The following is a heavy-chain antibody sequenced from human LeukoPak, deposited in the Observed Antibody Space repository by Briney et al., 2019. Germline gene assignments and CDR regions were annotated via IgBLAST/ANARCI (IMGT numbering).Heavy chain of an antibody. CDR2: INPNSGGT. CDR1: GYTFTGYY. V-gene: IGHV1-2*06. Sequence: GASVKVSCKASGYTFTGYYMHWVRQAPGQGLEWMGRINPNSGGTNYAQKLQGRVTMTTDTSTSTAYMELRSLRSDDTAVYYCARAPPPYYDFWSTWGYFDLWGRGTLVTVSS. CDR3: ARAPPPYYDFWSTWGYFDL. D-gene: IGHD3-3*01. J-gene: IGHJ2*01.